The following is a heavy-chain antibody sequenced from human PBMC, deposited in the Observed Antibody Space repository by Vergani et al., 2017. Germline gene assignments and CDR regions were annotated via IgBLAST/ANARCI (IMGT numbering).Heavy chain of an antibody. J-gene: IGHJ4*02. Sequence: QVQLVESGGGVVQPGRSLRLSCAASGFTFSSYAMHWVRQAPGKGLEWVAVISYDGINKYYADSVKGRFTISRDNSKNTLYLQMNSLRAEDTAVYYCARAYGDPLDYWGQGTLVTVSS. D-gene: IGHD4-17*01. CDR3: ARAYGDPLDY. CDR2: ISYDGINK. CDR1: GFTFSSYA. V-gene: IGHV3-30-3*01.